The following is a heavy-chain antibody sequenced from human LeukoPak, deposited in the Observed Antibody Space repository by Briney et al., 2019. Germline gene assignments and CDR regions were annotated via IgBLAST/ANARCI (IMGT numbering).Heavy chain of an antibody. V-gene: IGHV3-11*03. CDR2: ISSSTSYT. D-gene: IGHD5-24*01. J-gene: IGHJ4*02. CDR1: GFTFSDYY. Sequence: PEGSLRLSCEASGFTFSDYYMSWIRQAPGKGLEWVSYISSSTSYTDYADSVKGRFTISRDNPQNSLYLQMNSLRAEDTAVYYCTRTSMRMATAGLVGYWGQGTLVTVSS. CDR3: TRTSMRMATAGLVGY.